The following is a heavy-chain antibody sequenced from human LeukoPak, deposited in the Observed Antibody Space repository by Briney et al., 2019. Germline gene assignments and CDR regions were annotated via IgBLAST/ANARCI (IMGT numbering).Heavy chain of an antibody. V-gene: IGHV3-23*01. Sequence: GGSLRLSCAASRFTFINYVMSWVRQAPGKGLEWVSTVSANGGNTYYADSVKGRFTISRDNSKNTLYLQMNSLRAEDTAVYYCAKLGYCSGGSCYTIYYYYMDVWGKGTTVTISS. D-gene: IGHD2-15*01. CDR2: VSANGGNT. J-gene: IGHJ6*03. CDR3: AKLGYCSGGSCYTIYYYYMDV. CDR1: RFTFINYV.